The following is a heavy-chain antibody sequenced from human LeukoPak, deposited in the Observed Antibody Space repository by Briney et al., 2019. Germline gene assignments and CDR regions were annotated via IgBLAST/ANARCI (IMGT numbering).Heavy chain of an antibody. Sequence: SETLSLTCTVSGGSISSDYWSWIRQPPGKGLEWIGYIYYRGSTNYNPSLKSRVTISVDTSKNQFSLKLSSVTAADTAVHYCARLSGYSSGHYYSDYWGQGTLVTVSS. CDR1: GGSISSDY. CDR3: ARLSGYSSGHYYSDY. V-gene: IGHV4-59*01. D-gene: IGHD3-22*01. J-gene: IGHJ4*02. CDR2: IYYRGST.